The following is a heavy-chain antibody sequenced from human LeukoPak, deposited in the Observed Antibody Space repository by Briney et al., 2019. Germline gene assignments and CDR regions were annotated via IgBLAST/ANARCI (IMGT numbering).Heavy chain of an antibody. V-gene: IGHV3-23*01. J-gene: IGHJ3*02. Sequence: GGSLRLSCAASGFTFSSYAMSWVPRAPGKGREWVSAISGSGGSTYYADSVKGRFTISRDNSKNTLYLQMNSLRAEDTAVYYCASSYYDSIWGQGTMVTVSS. D-gene: IGHD3-22*01. CDR1: GFTFSSYA. CDR2: ISGSGGST. CDR3: ASSYYDSI.